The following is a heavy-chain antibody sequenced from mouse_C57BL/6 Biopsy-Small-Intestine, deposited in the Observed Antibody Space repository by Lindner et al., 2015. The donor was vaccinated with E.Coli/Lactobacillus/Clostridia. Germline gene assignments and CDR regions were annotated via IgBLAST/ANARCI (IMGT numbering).Heavy chain of an antibody. CDR1: GYSFTSYS. J-gene: IGHJ2*01. D-gene: IGHD2-13*01. Sequence: SVKVSCKASGYSFTSYSMHWVRQAPGQRLEWMGWINAGNGNTEYSQKFQGRVTITRDTSASTAFMELSSLRSEDTAVYYCTRVGGDYGDQYYFHYWGQGTLVTVSS. V-gene: IGHV1-84*02. CDR2: INAGNGNT. CDR3: TRVGGDYGDQYYFHY.